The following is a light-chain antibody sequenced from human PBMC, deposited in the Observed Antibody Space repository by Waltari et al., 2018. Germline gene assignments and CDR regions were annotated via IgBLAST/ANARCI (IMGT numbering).Light chain of an antibody. Sequence: VVMTQSPPSLPITLGQPASMTCRSSQSLLHSNGNTYLSWLLQKPGQPPRRLIYKVSNLDSGVPGRFSGSGTGTDFTLKISSVEAEDVGVYYCMQGSHFPHSFGQGTKVEIK. CDR2: KVS. V-gene: IGKV2-30*02. CDR3: MQGSHFPHS. J-gene: IGKJ2*03. CDR1: QSLLHSNGNTY.